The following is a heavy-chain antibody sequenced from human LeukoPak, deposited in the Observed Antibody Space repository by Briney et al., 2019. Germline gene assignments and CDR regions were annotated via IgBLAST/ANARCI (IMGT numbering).Heavy chain of an antibody. CDR1: GGSISSGGYY. CDR2: IYYSGST. V-gene: IGHV4-31*03. J-gene: IGHJ6*02. CDR3: ARGSYYYYGMDV. Sequence: SETLSLTCTVSGGSISSGGYYWSWIRQHPGKGLEWIGYIYYSGSTYYNPSLKSRVTISVDTSKNQFSLKLSSVTAADTAVYYCARGSYYYYGMDVWGQGTTVTVSS.